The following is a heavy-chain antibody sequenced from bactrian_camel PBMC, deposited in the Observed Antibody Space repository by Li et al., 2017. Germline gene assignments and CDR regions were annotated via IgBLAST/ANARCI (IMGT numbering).Heavy chain of an antibody. CDR2: IKSTGGTP. D-gene: IGHD2*01. CDR3: AKDTEIHFNLGYSWDY. Sequence: VQLVESGGGLVQPGGSLRLSCAASGFTFSSHYMSWVRQAPGKGLEWVSAIKSTGGTPYYADSVKGRFTISRDNAKNTLYLQLNSLKPEDTAMYYCAKDTEIHFNLGYSWDYWGQGTQVTVS. J-gene: IGHJ4*01. V-gene: IGHV3S40*01. CDR1: GFTFSSHY.